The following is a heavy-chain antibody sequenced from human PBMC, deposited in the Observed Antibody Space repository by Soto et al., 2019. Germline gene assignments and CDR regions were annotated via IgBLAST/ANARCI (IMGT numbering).Heavy chain of an antibody. CDR3: ARDLPSIAVRSYGLDV. J-gene: IGHJ6*02. D-gene: IGHD6-6*01. Sequence: QVQLVQSGAEVKKPGSSVKVSCKASGGTFSSYTIHWVRQAPGQGLEWMGRINPIPETADYAQRFLGRVTMTADKSTSTAYMELRRLRDGDTAVYFCARDLPSIAVRSYGLDVWGQGTTVTVSS. CDR1: GGTFSSYT. V-gene: IGHV1-69*08. CDR2: INPIPETA.